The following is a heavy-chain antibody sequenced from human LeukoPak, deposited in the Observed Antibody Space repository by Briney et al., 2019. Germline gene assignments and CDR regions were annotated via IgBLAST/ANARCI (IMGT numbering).Heavy chain of an antibody. CDR2: ISPYNGNT. CDR3: ARDRPYSMIVVVITGFDY. D-gene: IGHD3-22*01. CDR1: GYTFTSYG. V-gene: IGHV1-18*01. Sequence: ASVKVSCKASGYTFTSYGISWVRQAPGQGLEWMGWISPYNGNTNYAQKLQGRVTMTTDISTSTAYMELRSLRSDDTAVYYCARDRPYSMIVVVITGFDYWGQGTLVAVSS. J-gene: IGHJ4*02.